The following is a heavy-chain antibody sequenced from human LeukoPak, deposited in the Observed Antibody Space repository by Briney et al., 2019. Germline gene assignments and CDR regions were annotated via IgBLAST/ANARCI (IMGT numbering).Heavy chain of an antibody. Sequence: SETLSLTCAVYGGSFSGYYWSWIRQPPGKGLEWIGEINHSGSTNYNPSLKSRVTISVDTSKYQFSLKLSSVTAADTAVYYCARGPAAVIGEDYYGMDVWGKGTTVTVSS. J-gene: IGHJ6*04. CDR2: INHSGST. CDR1: GGSFSGYY. D-gene: IGHD2-21*01. V-gene: IGHV4-34*01. CDR3: ARGPAAVIGEDYYGMDV.